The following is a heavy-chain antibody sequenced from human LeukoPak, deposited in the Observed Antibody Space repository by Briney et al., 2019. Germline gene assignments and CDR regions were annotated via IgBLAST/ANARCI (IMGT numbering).Heavy chain of an antibody. CDR3: ARVLWNGDYPRFDY. J-gene: IGHJ4*02. D-gene: IGHD4-17*01. CDR1: GYTFSSYD. Sequence: GGSLRLSCAASGYTFSSYDMHWIRQTMGGGLEWVSAIGTSGDTYYADSVKGRFTISRDNSKNTLYLQMNSLRDEDTAVYYCARVLWNGDYPRFDYWGQGTLVTVSS. V-gene: IGHV3-13*01. CDR2: IGTSGDT.